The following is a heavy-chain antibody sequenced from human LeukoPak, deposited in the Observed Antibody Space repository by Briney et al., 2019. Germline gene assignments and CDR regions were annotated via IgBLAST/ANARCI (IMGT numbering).Heavy chain of an antibody. J-gene: IGHJ4*02. Sequence: PSETLSLTCAVYGGSFSGYYWSWIRQPPGKGLEWIGEINHSGSTNYNSSLKSRVTISVDTSKNQFSLKLSSVTAADTAVYYCARGSEQEGDYFDYWGQGTLVTVSS. D-gene: IGHD1/OR15-1a*01. CDR1: GGSFSGYY. V-gene: IGHV4-34*01. CDR3: ARGSEQEGDYFDY. CDR2: INHSGST.